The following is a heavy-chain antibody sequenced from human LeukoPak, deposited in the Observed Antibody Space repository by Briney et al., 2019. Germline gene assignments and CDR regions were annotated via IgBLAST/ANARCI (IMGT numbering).Heavy chain of an antibody. J-gene: IGHJ4*02. CDR3: ARDRGYFDN. CDR2: ITSSSNYI. CDR1: GFSFSSYE. V-gene: IGHV3-21*01. Sequence: GGSLRLSCAGSGFSFSSYEMNWVRQAPGKGLEWLSSITSSSNYIYYADSVKGRFTISRDNVQNSLYLQMNSLRAEDTAMYYCARDRGYFDNWGQGTLVTVSS.